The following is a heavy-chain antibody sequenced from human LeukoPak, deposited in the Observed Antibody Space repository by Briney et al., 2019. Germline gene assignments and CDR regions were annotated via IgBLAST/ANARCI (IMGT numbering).Heavy chain of an antibody. J-gene: IGHJ5*02. Sequence: PSETLSLTCTVSGGSISSYYWSWIRQPPGKGLEWIGYIYYSGSTNYNPSLKSRVTISVDASKNQFSLKLSSVTAADTAVYYCARCYDSSGYQLPFDPWGQGTLVTVSS. V-gene: IGHV4-59*01. CDR2: IYYSGST. CDR3: ARCYDSSGYQLPFDP. CDR1: GGSISSYY. D-gene: IGHD3-22*01.